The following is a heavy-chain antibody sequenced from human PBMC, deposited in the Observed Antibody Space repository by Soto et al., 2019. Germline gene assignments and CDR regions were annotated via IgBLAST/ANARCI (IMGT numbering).Heavy chain of an antibody. J-gene: IGHJ4*02. Sequence: SVKVSCKACGGTFRSYAISWVRQAPGQGLEWMGGIIPIFGTANYAQKFQGRVTITADESTGTAYMGLSSLRSEDTAVYYCAREMGSGWSPDLDFWGQVPLVTFSS. CDR2: IIPIFGTA. CDR3: AREMGSGWSPDLDF. V-gene: IGHV1-69*01. D-gene: IGHD6-19*01. CDR1: GGTFRSYA.